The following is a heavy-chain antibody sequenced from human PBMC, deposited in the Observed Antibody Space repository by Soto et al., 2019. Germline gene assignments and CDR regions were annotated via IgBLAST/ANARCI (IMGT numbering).Heavy chain of an antibody. CDR2: IGTVGDT. D-gene: IGHD3-10*01. CDR1: GFTFFTYD. V-gene: IGHV3-13*01. J-gene: IGHJ6*02. CDR3: VRRLSLSYGHSGMDV. Sequence: TGGSLRLSCVASGFTFFTYDMHWVRQSATKGLEWVSGIGTVGDTQYLDSVKGRFTISRDNAHNSVHLEMDSLRAEDTALYYCVRRLSLSYGHSGMDVWGQGTTVTVSS.